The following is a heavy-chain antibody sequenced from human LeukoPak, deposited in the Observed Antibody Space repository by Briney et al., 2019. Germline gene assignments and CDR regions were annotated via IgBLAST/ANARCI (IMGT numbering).Heavy chain of an antibody. V-gene: IGHV4-34*01. J-gene: IGHJ3*02. CDR3: ARALVGARGRGAFDI. CDR1: GGSISSYY. Sequence: SETLSLTCTVSGGSISSYYWSWIRQPPGKGLEWIGEINHSGSTNYNPSLKSRVTISVDTSKNQFSLKLSSVTAADTAVYYCARALVGARGRGAFDIWGQGTMVTVSS. D-gene: IGHD1-26*01. CDR2: INHSGST.